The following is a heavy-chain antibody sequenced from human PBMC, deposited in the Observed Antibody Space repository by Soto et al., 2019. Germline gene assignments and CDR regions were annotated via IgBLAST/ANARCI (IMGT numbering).Heavy chain of an antibody. V-gene: IGHV4-31*03. D-gene: IGHD1-26*01. CDR1: GGSIRSGGYY. Sequence: PSETLSLTCTVSGGSIRSGGYYWSWIRQHPGKGLEWIGYIYYSGSTYYNPSLKSRVTISVDTSKNQFSLKLSSVTAADTAVYYCARARHGSDGGRYFDYWGQGTLVTVSS. CDR3: ARARHGSDGGRYFDY. CDR2: IYYSGST. J-gene: IGHJ4*02.